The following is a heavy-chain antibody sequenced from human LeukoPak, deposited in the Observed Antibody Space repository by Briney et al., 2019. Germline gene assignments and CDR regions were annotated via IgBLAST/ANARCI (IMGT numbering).Heavy chain of an antibody. Sequence: ASVKVSCKASGYTFTGYYMHWVRQAPGQGLEWMVWINPNSGGTNYAQKFQGRVTMTRDTSTSTVFMELTSLRPEDTAVYYCARGIAMAAVGTQIDYWGQGTLVTVSS. D-gene: IGHD6-13*01. CDR1: GYTFTGYY. V-gene: IGHV1-2*02. J-gene: IGHJ4*02. CDR3: ARGIAMAAVGTQIDY. CDR2: INPNSGGT.